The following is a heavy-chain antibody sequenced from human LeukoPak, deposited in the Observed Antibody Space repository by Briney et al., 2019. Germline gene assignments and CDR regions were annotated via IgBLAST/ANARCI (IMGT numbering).Heavy chain of an antibody. CDR2: ISYDGSNE. V-gene: IGHV3-30*03. CDR1: GFTFSSYG. Sequence: GGSLRLSCAASGFTFSSYGMHWVRQAPGKGLEWVALISYDGSNEYYADSVRGRFTISRDNSKFTLYMQMNSLRAEDTAVYCCARVRAGYCTSTSCYTGMDVWGQGTTVTVSS. CDR3: ARVRAGYCTSTSCYTGMDV. D-gene: IGHD2-2*01. J-gene: IGHJ6*02.